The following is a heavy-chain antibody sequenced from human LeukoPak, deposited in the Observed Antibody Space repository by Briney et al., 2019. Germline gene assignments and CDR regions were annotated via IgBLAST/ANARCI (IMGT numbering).Heavy chain of an antibody. CDR3: ARTGPLRGGMDV. J-gene: IGHJ6*02. D-gene: IGHD3-9*01. CDR2: LFYSLYHSESIYYTGSA. V-gene: IGHV4-39*01. Sequence: PSETLSLTCTVSGDSINSSSYYWGWIRQPPGKGLEWIGSLFYSLYHSESIYYTGSAYYNPSLKSRITIAVDTSKNPFSLKVNSVTAADTAVYYCARTGPLRGGMDVWGQGTTVTVSS. CDR1: GDSINSSSYY.